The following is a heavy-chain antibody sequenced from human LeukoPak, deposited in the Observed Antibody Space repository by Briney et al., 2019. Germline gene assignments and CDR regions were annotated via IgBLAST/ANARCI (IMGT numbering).Heavy chain of an antibody. CDR1: GYTFTSYG. CDR3: ARAEPRVLLWFGESYNWFDP. CDR2: ISAYNGNT. D-gene: IGHD3-10*01. Sequence: ASVKVSCKASGYTFTSYGISWVRQAPGQGLEWMGWISAYNGNTNYAQKLQGRVTMTTDTSTSTAYMELRSLRSDDTAMYYCARAEPRVLLWFGESYNWFDPWGQGTLVTVSS. J-gene: IGHJ5*02. V-gene: IGHV1-18*01.